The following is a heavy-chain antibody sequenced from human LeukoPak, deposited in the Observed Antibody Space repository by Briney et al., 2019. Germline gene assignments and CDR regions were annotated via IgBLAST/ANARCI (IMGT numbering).Heavy chain of an antibody. Sequence: GGSLRLSCAASGFTFSSYAMHWVRQAPGKGLEWVAVISYDGSNKYYADSVKGRFTISRDNSKNTLYLQMNSLRAEDTAVYYCARDGKKYCTNGVCYHFDYWGQGTLVTVSS. V-gene: IGHV3-30*04. CDR2: ISYDGSNK. D-gene: IGHD2-8*01. CDR1: GFTFSSYA. J-gene: IGHJ4*02. CDR3: ARDGKKYCTNGVCYHFDY.